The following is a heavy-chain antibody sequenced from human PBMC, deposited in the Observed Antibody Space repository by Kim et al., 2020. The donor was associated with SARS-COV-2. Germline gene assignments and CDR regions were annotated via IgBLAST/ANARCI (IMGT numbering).Heavy chain of an antibody. J-gene: IGHJ5*02. CDR3: ARVPLPYGAAAGNWFDP. D-gene: IGHD6-13*01. CDR2: IYHSGST. V-gene: IGHV4-4*02. CDR1: GGSISSSNW. Sequence: SETLSLTCAVSGGSISSSNWWSWVRQPPGKGLEWIGEIYHSGSTNYNPSLKSRVTISVDKSKNQFSLKLSSVTAADTAVYYCARVPLPYGAAAGNWFDPWGQGTLVTVSS.